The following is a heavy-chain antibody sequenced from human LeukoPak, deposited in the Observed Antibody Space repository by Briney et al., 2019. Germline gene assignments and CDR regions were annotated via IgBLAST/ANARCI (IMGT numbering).Heavy chain of an antibody. J-gene: IGHJ4*02. CDR1: GFTFSSFA. CDR3: AKGPFFYYDASGYNYFES. D-gene: IGHD3-22*01. Sequence: GGSLRLSCAASGFTFSSFAMSRVRQAPGEGLEWVSAMSGSGGMTYSADSVKGRFTISRDNSKDTLYLQMNSLRAEDTAIYFCAKGPFFYYDASGYNYFESWGQGTLVTVSS. V-gene: IGHV3-23*01. CDR2: MSGSGGMT.